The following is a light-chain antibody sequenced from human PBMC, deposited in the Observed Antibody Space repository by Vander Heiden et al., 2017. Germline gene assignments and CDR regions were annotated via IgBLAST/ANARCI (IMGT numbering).Light chain of an antibody. V-gene: IGKV3-20*01. CDR2: GAS. CDR1: QSVTSNY. CDR3: HQYTSSPRT. J-gene: IGKJ1*01. Sequence: IVLTQHPGNLSLSAGERATLSCRASQSVTSNYVAWYQQKPGQAPRLLIYGASSRATGIPDRFSGSGSGTDFTLTISRLEPEDLAVYYCHQYTSSPRTFGQGTKVEIK.